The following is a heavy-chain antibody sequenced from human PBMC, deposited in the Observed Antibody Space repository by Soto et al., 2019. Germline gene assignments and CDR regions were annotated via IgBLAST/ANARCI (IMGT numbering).Heavy chain of an antibody. CDR3: ARNDYGDPTAY. CDR1: GYTITSYG. Sequence: PVKGSCKAAGYTITSYGISWVRQAPGQGHERMGWISSYNGNKNYAQKLQGRVTMTTDTSPSTAYMELRSLRSDDLAVYYGARNDYGDPTAYWGQGTLVPVSS. V-gene: IGHV1-18*03. CDR2: ISSYNGNK. D-gene: IGHD4-17*01. J-gene: IGHJ4*02.